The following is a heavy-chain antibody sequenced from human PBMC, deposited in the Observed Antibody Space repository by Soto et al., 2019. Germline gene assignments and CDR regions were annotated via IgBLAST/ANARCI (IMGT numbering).Heavy chain of an antibody. CDR1: GCSISSGGYY. CDR3: ARVCGGDCNNGMDV. Sequence: QVQLQESGPGLVKPSQTLSLTCTVSGCSISSGGYYWSWIRQHPGKGLEWIGYIYYSGSTYYNPSLKSRVTISVDTSKNQFPLKRSSVTAADTAVYYCARVCGGDCNNGMDVWGQGTTVTVSS. CDR2: IYYSGST. D-gene: IGHD2-21*02. V-gene: IGHV4-31*03. J-gene: IGHJ6*02.